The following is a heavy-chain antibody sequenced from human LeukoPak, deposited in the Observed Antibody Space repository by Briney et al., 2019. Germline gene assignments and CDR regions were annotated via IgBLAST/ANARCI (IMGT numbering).Heavy chain of an antibody. J-gene: IGHJ6*03. CDR1: GGSFSGHY. CDR3: AGNFADYYYYYMDV. D-gene: IGHD2-21*01. V-gene: IGHV4-34*01. Sequence: SETLSLTCAVYGGSFSGHYWSWIRQPPGKGLEWIGEINHSGSTNYNPSLKSRLTISIDTSKNHFSLNLSSVTAADTAVYYCAGNFADYYYYYMDVWGKGTTVTISS. CDR2: INHSGST.